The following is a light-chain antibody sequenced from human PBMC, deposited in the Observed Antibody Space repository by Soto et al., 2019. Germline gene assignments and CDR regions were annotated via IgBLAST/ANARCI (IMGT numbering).Light chain of an antibody. J-gene: IGKJ4*01. V-gene: IGKV3-20*01. CDR3: QQYHSLPLT. CDR1: QSVSSSY. CDR2: GAS. Sequence: EIVLTQSPGTLSLSPGERATLSCRASQSVSSSYLAWYQQKPGQAPRLLIYGASSRATGIPDRFSGSGSGTDFTLNISRLEPEDFAVYYCQQYHSLPLTFGGGTKVEIK.